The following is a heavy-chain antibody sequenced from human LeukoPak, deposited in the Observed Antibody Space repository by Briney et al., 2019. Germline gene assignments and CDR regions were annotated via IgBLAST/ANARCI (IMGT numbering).Heavy chain of an antibody. CDR3: ARDSCSGGSCYSGVDV. Sequence: GGSLRLSCAASGFTFSNYAMHWVRQAPGKGREWGAVISYDGSNKYYADSVEGRFTISRDNSKNTLYLQINSLRAEDTAVYYCARDSCSGGSCYSGVDVWGQGTTVTVS. CDR1: GFTFSNYA. V-gene: IGHV3-30*04. CDR2: ISYDGSNK. D-gene: IGHD2-15*01. J-gene: IGHJ6*02.